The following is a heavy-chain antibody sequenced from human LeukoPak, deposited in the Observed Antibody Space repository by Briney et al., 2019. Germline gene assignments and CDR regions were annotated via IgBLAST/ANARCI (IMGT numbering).Heavy chain of an antibody. V-gene: IGHV3-7*01. CDR1: GFTFSTYA. D-gene: IGHD4-11*01. CDR2: IKQDGSEK. CDR3: ARDGDSNYSGDYGYENYFDY. Sequence: PGGTLRLSCAASGFTFSTYAMSWVRQAPGKGLEWVANIKQDGSEKYYVDSVKGRFTISRDNAKNSLYLQMNSLRAEDTAVYYCARDGDSNYSGDYGYENYFDYWGQGTLVTVSS. J-gene: IGHJ4*02.